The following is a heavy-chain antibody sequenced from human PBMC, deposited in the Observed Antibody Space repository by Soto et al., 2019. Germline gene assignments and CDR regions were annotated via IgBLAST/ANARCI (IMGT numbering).Heavy chain of an antibody. J-gene: IGHJ6*02. CDR3: ARDLWGYCGTDCYPLDV. CDR2: IHYNGNT. Sequence: SETLSLTCAVSGGSISSYSWSWIRQPPGKGLEWIGNIHYNGNTKYSPSLKSRVTMSVDTSKNHFSLKLNSVTAADTAVYYCARDLWGYCGTDCYPLDVWGQGTTVTVSS. V-gene: IGHV4-59*01. D-gene: IGHD2-21*02. CDR1: GGSISSYS.